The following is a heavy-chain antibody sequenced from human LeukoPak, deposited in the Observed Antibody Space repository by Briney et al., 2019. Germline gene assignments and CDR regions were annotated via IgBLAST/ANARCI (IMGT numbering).Heavy chain of an antibody. CDR2: ISAYNGNT. D-gene: IGHD2-2*01. J-gene: IGHJ3*02. Sequence: ASVKVSCKASGYTFTSYGISWVRQAPGQGLEWMGWISAYNGNTNYAQKLRGRVTMTTDTSTSTAYMELRSLRSDDTAVYYCARLTVYCSSTSCYVDAFDIWGQGTMVTVSS. CDR1: GYTFTSYG. V-gene: IGHV1-18*01. CDR3: ARLTVYCSSTSCYVDAFDI.